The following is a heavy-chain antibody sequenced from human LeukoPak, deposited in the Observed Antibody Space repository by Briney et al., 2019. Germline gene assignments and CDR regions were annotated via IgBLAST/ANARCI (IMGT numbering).Heavy chain of an antibody. D-gene: IGHD4-17*01. J-gene: IGHJ4*02. V-gene: IGHV3-21*01. CDR2: ISYSSSYI. CDR1: GFTFSNYN. CDR3: ARIAVTYTFDY. Sequence: KAGGSLRLSCAASGFTFSNYNMNWVRQAPGKGLEWVSSISYSSSYIYYADSVKGRFTISRDNAKDSLYLQMNSLRAEDTAVYYCARIAVTYTFDYWGQGTLVTVSS.